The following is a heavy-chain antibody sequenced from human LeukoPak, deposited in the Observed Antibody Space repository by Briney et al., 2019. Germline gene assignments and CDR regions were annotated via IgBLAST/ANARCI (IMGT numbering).Heavy chain of an antibody. Sequence: PGGSLRLSCAASGFTFSSYGMHWVRQAPGEGLEWVAVISYDGSNKYYADSVKGRFTISRDNSKNTLYLQMNSLRAEDTAVYYCAKDQVTGNFDYWGQGTLVTVSS. J-gene: IGHJ4*02. D-gene: IGHD7-27*01. CDR2: ISYDGSNK. V-gene: IGHV3-30*18. CDR3: AKDQVTGNFDY. CDR1: GFTFSSYG.